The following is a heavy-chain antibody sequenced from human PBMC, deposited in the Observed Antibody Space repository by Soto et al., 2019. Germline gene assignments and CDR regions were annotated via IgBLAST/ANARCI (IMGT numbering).Heavy chain of an antibody. CDR3: AAALRYNWNGDAFDI. J-gene: IGHJ3*02. CDR1: GYTFTSYA. CDR2: INAGNGNT. V-gene: IGHV1-3*01. D-gene: IGHD1-1*01. Sequence: ASVKVSCKASGYTFTSYAMHWVRQAPGQRLEWMGWINAGNGNTKYSQKFQGRVTITRDMSTSTAYMELSSLRSEDTAVYYCAAALRYNWNGDAFDIWGQETMVTVSS.